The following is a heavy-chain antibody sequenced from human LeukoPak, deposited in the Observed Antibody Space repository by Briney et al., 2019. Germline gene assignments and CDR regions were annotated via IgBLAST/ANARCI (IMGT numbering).Heavy chain of an antibody. CDR2: VYYSGST. CDR1: GGSITSSSYY. V-gene: IGHV4-39*07. CDR3: AKDGAWLRFDD. J-gene: IGHJ4*02. Sequence: SETLSLTCTVSGGSITSSSYYWGWIRQPPGKGLEWIGSVYYSGSTYYSPSVKSRVTISLDTSRNQFSLKLNSVTAADTAVYYCAKDGAWLRFDDWGQGILVTVSS. D-gene: IGHD5-12*01.